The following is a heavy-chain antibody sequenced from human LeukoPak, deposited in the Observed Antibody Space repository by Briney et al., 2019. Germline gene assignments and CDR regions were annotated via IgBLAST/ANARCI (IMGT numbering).Heavy chain of an antibody. V-gene: IGHV5-51*01. Sequence: GESLKISCKGSGYSFTSYWIGWVRQMPGKGLEWMGIIYPVDSDTRYSPSFQGQVTISADKSISPAYLQWTSLKASDTAMYYCARHLGIAVAGTVGPDYWGQGTLVTVSS. J-gene: IGHJ4*02. D-gene: IGHD6-19*01. CDR3: ARHLGIAVAGTVGPDY. CDR2: IYPVDSDT. CDR1: GYSFTSYW.